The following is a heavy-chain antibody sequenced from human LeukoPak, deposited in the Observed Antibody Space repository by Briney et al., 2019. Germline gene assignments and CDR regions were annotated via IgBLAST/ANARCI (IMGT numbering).Heavy chain of an antibody. CDR1: GFTFSSYA. CDR2: ISGSGGST. V-gene: IGHV3-23*01. Sequence: PGGSLRLSCAASGFTFSSYAMSWVRQAPGKGLEWVSAISGSGGSTYYADSVKGRFTISRDNSKNTLYLQMNSLRAEDTAVYYCAKDSDYYDSSGYYLLGYWGQGTLVTVSS. J-gene: IGHJ4*02. D-gene: IGHD3-22*01. CDR3: AKDSDYYDSSGYYLLGY.